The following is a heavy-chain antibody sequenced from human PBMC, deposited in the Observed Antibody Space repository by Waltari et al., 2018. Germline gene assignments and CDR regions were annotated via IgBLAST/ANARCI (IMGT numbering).Heavy chain of an antibody. CDR3: ARSGYYDSSGYYWGFDP. CDR1: GGSISSSNYS. J-gene: IGHJ5*02. D-gene: IGHD3-22*01. V-gene: IGHV4-39*01. CDR2: GYYSGGI. Sequence: QLQLQESGPGLVKPSETLSLTCTLSGGSISSSNYSWGWVRQPPGGGRGGIGSGYYSGGIGITPTLKRRVTISVDTAKNQFYLKLNSVTAADTAVQYCARSGYYDSSGYYWGFDPWGQGTLVTVSS.